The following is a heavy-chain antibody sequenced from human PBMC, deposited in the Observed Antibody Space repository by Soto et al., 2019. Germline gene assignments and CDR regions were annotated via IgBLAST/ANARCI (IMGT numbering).Heavy chain of an antibody. J-gene: IGHJ6*03. CDR1: GGSISSYY. CDR2: VFSNGDS. Sequence: QVQLQESGPGLVKPSETLSLRCAVSGGSISSYYWSWIRHPPGKGLEWIGYVFSNGDSKYNPSLRRRVTISVDTSKNQFSLRLSSVTAADTDVYYCAGERIYFYYMAVWGKGPTVTASS. CDR3: AGERIYFYYMAV. V-gene: IGHV4-59*01.